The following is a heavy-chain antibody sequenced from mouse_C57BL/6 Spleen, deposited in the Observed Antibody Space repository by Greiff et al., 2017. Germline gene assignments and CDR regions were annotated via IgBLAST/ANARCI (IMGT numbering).Heavy chain of an antibody. D-gene: IGHD1-3*01. CDR3: ARWTYNAMDY. CDR1: GYAFSSSW. V-gene: IGHV1-82*01. J-gene: IGHJ4*01. Sequence: QVQLQESGPELVKPGASVKISCKASGYAFSSSWMNWVKQRPGKGLEWIGRIYPGDGDTNYNGKFKGKATLTADKSSSTAYMQLSSLTSEDSAVYFCARWTYNAMDYWGQGTSVTVSS. CDR2: IYPGDGDT.